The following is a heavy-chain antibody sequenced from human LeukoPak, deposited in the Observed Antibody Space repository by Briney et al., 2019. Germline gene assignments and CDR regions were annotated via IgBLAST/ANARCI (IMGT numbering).Heavy chain of an antibody. Sequence: GGSLRLSCAASGFTFNSYSMNWVRQAPGKGLEWVSSISSSSGYIYYADSVKGRFTISRDNAKKSLYLQMNSLRAEDTAVYYCARDELRGMDVWGQGTTVTVSS. V-gene: IGHV3-21*01. CDR2: ISSSSGYI. CDR3: ARDELRGMDV. D-gene: IGHD1-7*01. CDR1: GFTFNSYS. J-gene: IGHJ6*02.